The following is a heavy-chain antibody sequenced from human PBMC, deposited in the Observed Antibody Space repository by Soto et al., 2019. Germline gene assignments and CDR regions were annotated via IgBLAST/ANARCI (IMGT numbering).Heavy chain of an antibody. D-gene: IGHD3-16*02. CDR3: ARMYSTLTFGGVISGYYGMDV. J-gene: IGHJ6*02. Sequence: PSETLSLTCTVSGVSVSSGSYYWSWIRQPPGKGLEWIGYIYYSGSTNYNPSLKSRVTISVDTSKNQFSLKLSSVTAADTAVYYCARMYSTLTFGGVISGYYGMDVWGQGTTVTVSS. V-gene: IGHV4-61*01. CDR2: IYYSGST. CDR1: GVSVSSGSYY.